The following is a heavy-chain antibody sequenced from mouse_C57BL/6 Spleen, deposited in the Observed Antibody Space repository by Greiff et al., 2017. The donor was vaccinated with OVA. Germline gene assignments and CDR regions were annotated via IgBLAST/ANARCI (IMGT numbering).Heavy chain of an antibody. J-gene: IGHJ1*03. V-gene: IGHV1-72*01. D-gene: IGHD1-1*01. Sequence: VKLQQPGAELVKPGASVKLSCKASGYTFTSYWMHWVKQRPGRGLEWIGRIDPNSGGTKYNEKFKSKATLTVDKPSSTAYMQLSSLTSEDSAVYYCARERITVVASSHWYFDVWGTGTTVTVSS. CDR3: ARERITVVASSHWYFDV. CDR1: GYTFTSYW. CDR2: IDPNSGGT.